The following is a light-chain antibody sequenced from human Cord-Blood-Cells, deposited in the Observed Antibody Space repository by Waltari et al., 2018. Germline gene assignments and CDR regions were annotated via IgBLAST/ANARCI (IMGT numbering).Light chain of an antibody. CDR2: EVS. V-gene: IGKV2D-29*02. Sequence: DIVMTQTPLSLSVTPGQPASISCKSSQSLLHSDGKTYSYWYLQKPGQSPQLLIYEVSHRFSGVPDRFSGSGSGTDFTLKISRVEAEDVGVYYCMQSIQLPWTFGQGTKVEIK. J-gene: IGKJ1*01. CDR1: QSLLHSDGKTY. CDR3: MQSIQLPWT.